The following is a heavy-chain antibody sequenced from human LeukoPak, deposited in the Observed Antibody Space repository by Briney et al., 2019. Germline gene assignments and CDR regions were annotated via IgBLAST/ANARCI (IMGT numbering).Heavy chain of an antibody. CDR3: ARGGQQWLVLSPAEYFQH. Sequence: ASVKVSCKASGYTFTSYGISWVRQAPGHGLEWMGWISAYNGNTNYAQKLQGRVTMTTDTSTSTAYMELRSLRSDDTAVYYCARGGQQWLVLSPAEYFQHWGQGTLVTVSS. D-gene: IGHD6-19*01. CDR2: ISAYNGNT. J-gene: IGHJ1*01. CDR1: GYTFTSYG. V-gene: IGHV1-18*01.